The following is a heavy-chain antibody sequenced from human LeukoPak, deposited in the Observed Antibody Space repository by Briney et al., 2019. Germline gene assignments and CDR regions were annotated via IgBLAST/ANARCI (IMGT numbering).Heavy chain of an antibody. J-gene: IGHJ4*02. D-gene: IGHD3-22*01. Sequence: GSLRLSCAASGLTFSSYSMNWVRQAPGKGLEWVSYISSGSSTIYYADSVKGRFTISRDNSKNTLYLQMNSLRAEDTAVYYCYIPYYDTSAYKGYWGQGTLVTVSS. V-gene: IGHV3-48*01. CDR3: YIPYYDTSAYKGY. CDR1: GLTFSSYS. CDR2: ISSGSSTI.